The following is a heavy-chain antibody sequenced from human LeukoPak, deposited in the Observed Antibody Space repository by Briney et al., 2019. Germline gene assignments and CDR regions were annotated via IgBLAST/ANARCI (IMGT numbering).Heavy chain of an antibody. CDR2: ISYDGSNK. V-gene: IGHV3-30*04. Sequence: GGSLRLSCAASGFTFSSYAMHWVRQAPGKGLEWVAVISYDGSNKYYADSVKGRFTISRDNSKNTLYLQMNSLRAEDTAVYYCATSYSGYSSGWYWFDPWGQGTLVTVSS. D-gene: IGHD6-19*01. CDR1: GFTFSSYA. CDR3: ATSYSGYSSGWYWFDP. J-gene: IGHJ5*02.